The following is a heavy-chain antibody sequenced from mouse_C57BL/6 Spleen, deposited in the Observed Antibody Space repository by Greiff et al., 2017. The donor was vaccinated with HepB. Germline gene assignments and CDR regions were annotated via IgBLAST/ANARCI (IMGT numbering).Heavy chain of an antibody. Sequence: EVKLMESGGDLVKPGGSLKLSCAASGFTFSSYGMSWVRQTPDKRLEWVATISSGGSYTYYPDSVKGRFTISRDNAKNTLYLQMSSLKSEDTAMYYCARHREVTTRTWFAYWGQGTLVTVSA. V-gene: IGHV5-6*01. CDR2: ISSGGSYT. CDR1: GFTFSSYG. D-gene: IGHD2-2*01. CDR3: ARHREVTTRTWFAY. J-gene: IGHJ3*01.